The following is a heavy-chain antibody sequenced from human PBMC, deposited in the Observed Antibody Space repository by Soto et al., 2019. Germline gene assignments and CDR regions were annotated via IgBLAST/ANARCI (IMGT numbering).Heavy chain of an antibody. Sequence: QVQLVQSGAEVKKPGASVRISCRASGYSFTSTYVHWVRQAPEQGPEWMGIINPAGGTTYYAQKFQGRLTITSDTSTDTVFMDLNDLTSEDTAVYFCALKVVTYYDNWGQGPLLTVSS. J-gene: IGHJ4*02. V-gene: IGHV1-46*01. D-gene: IGHD2-21*02. CDR1: GYSFTSTY. CDR2: INPAGGTT. CDR3: ALKVVTYYDN.